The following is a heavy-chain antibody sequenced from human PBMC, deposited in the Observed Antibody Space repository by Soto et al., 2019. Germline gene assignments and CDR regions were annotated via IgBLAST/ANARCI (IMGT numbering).Heavy chain of an antibody. CDR1: SGSISSSNW. CDR2: IYHSGST. Sequence: SETLSLTCAVSSGSISSSNWWSWVRQPPGKGLEWIGEIYHSGSTNYNPSLKSRVTISVDKSKNQFSLKLSSVTAADTAVYYCARVSIAVAGGFDIWGQGTMVTVSS. J-gene: IGHJ3*02. D-gene: IGHD6-19*01. CDR3: ARVSIAVAGGFDI. V-gene: IGHV4-4*02.